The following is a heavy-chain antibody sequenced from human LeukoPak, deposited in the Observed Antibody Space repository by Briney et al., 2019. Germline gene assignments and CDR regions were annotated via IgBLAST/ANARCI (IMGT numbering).Heavy chain of an antibody. J-gene: IGHJ4*02. CDR3: ARDNPPPYYYDSRGIFDY. CDR1: GFTFSSYG. V-gene: IGHV3-33*01. CDR2: IWYDGSNK. D-gene: IGHD3-22*01. Sequence: GGSLRLSCAASGFTFSSYGMHWVRQAPGKGLEWVAVIWYDGSNKYYADSVKGRFTISRDNSKNTLYLQMNSLRAEDTAVYYCARDNPPPYYYDSRGIFDYGGRGTRVTVPS.